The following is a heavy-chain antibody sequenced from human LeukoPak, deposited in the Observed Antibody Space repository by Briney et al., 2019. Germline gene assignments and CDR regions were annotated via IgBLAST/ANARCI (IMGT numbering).Heavy chain of an antibody. J-gene: IGHJ4*02. V-gene: IGHV4-38-2*01. CDR3: ARHESWVTGD. Sequence: SETLSLTCAVSGYSISSGYYWGWIRQPPGKGLEWIGSIYHSGSTYYNPSLKSRVTISVDTSKNQFSLELSSVTAADTAVYYCARHESWVTGDWGQGTLVTVSS. D-gene: IGHD7-27*01. CDR2: IYHSGST. CDR1: GYSISSGYY.